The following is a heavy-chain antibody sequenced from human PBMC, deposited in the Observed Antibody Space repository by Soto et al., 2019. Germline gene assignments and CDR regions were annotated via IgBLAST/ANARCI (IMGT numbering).Heavy chain of an antibody. CDR3: ARGLGTTGLDV. D-gene: IGHD7-27*01. V-gene: IGHV1-18*04. J-gene: IGHJ6*02. CDR1: GYKFTTYG. CDR2: ISTYNGNT. Sequence: QVQLLQSGAEVKKPGASVKVSCKASGYKFTTYGITWVRQAPGQGLEWLGGISTYNGNTDYAQNLQDRVTMTTETSTSTAYLEVRSLTSYDTAVYFCARGLGTTGLDVWGQGTTVTVSS.